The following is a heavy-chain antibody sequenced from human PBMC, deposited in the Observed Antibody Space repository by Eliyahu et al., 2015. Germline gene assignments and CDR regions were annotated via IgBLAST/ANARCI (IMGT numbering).Heavy chain of an antibody. CDR2: VYYTGAT. CDR1: GGSXXSXSHX. V-gene: IGHV4-39*01. Sequence: QLQLQESGPGLVKPXXTLSLTCXVYGGSXXSXSHXWGWIRQPPGKGLEWIGSVYYTGATYHNPSLKSRVTISVDTSNNQFSLKLSSVTAADTAVYYCAMSRHYYASSGYSYGLDPWGQGTLVTVSS. J-gene: IGHJ5*02. D-gene: IGHD3-22*01. CDR3: AMSRHYYASSGYSYGLDP.